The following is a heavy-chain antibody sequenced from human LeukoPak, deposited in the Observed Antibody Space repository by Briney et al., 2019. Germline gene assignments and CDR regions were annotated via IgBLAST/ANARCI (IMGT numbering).Heavy chain of an antibody. CDR2: ISSSSSYT. CDR3: ARDWGAYYYGSGSYYAPLDY. CDR1: GFTFSDYY. J-gene: IGHJ4*02. D-gene: IGHD3-10*01. Sequence: GGSLRLSCAASGFTFSDYYMSWIRQAPGKGLEWVSYISSSSSYTNYADSVKGRFTISRDNAKNSLYLQMNSLRAEDTAVYYCARDWGAYYYGSGSYYAPLDYWGQGTLVTVSS. V-gene: IGHV3-11*06.